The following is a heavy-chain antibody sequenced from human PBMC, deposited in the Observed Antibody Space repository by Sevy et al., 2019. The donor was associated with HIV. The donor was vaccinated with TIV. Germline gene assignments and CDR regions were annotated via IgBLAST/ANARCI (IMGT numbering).Heavy chain of an antibody. J-gene: IGHJ4*02. Sequence: GGSLRLSCAASGFTFSSYAMSWVRQAPGKGLQWVSAISGSGGSTYYADSVKGRFTISRDNSKNTLYLQMNSLRAEDTAVYYCAKKSSFGVTTDFDYWGQGTLVTVSS. CDR3: AKKSSFGVTTDFDY. CDR2: ISGSGGST. V-gene: IGHV3-23*01. CDR1: GFTFSSYA. D-gene: IGHD3-16*01.